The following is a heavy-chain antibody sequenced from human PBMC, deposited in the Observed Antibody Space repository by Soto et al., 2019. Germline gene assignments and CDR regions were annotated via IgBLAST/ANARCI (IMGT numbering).Heavy chain of an antibody. Sequence: GGSLRLSCAASGFTLSSHAMTWVRQAPGKGLEWVSVISYSGETTFYADSVKGRFTISRDNAKNSLYLQMNSLRAEDTAVYYCARGLGTFDYWGQGTLVTVSS. CDR3: ARGLGTFDY. CDR1: GFTLSSHA. D-gene: IGHD6-13*01. V-gene: IGHV3-23*01. J-gene: IGHJ4*02. CDR2: ISYSGETT.